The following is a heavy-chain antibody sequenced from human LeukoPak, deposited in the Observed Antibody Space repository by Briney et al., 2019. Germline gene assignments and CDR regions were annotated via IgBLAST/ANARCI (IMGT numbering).Heavy chain of an antibody. CDR1: GFTFDDYA. Sequence: GRSLRLSCAASGFTFDDYAMHWVRLAPGKGLEWVSRISGDGGSTCYADSVYGRFTISRDNSKNSLYLQMNSLRTEDTALYYCAKDIPHYYDSSGFYGDYFDYWGQGTLVTVSS. V-gene: IGHV3-43*02. J-gene: IGHJ4*02. CDR2: ISGDGGST. D-gene: IGHD3-22*01. CDR3: AKDIPHYYDSSGFYGDYFDY.